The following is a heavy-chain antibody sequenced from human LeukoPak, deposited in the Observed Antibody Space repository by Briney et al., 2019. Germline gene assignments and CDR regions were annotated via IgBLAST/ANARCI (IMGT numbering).Heavy chain of an antibody. CDR3: ARPYYYDSSGRDAFDI. J-gene: IGHJ3*02. Sequence: GASVKVSCKASGGTFSSYAISWVRQAPGQGPEWMGRIIPIFGTANYAQKFQGRVTITTDESTSTAYMELSSLRSEDTAVYYCARPYYYDSSGRDAFDIWGQGTMVTVSS. CDR1: GGTFSSYA. CDR2: IIPIFGTA. V-gene: IGHV1-69*05. D-gene: IGHD3-22*01.